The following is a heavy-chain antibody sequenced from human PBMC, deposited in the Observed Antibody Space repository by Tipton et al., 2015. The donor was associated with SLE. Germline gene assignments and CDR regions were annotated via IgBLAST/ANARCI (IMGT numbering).Heavy chain of an antibody. Sequence: SLRLSCAASGFIFSDYSMNWVRQAPGKGLEWVSSISSSSRYIYHAESLKGRFTISRDNAKNSLYLQLTSLRAEDTAVYYCARDFGWAFDYWGQGTLVTVSS. D-gene: IGHD3-10*01. J-gene: IGHJ4*02. CDR3: ARDFGWAFDY. CDR1: GFIFSDYS. CDR2: ISSSSRYI. V-gene: IGHV3-21*01.